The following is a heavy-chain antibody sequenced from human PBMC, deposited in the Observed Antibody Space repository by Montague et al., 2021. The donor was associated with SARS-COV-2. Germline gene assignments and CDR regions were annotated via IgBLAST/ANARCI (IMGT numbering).Heavy chain of an antibody. D-gene: IGHD4-23*01. CDR2: IYYSGST. J-gene: IGHJ6*03. CDR1: GGSISSGGYY. Sequence: TLSLICTVSGGSISSGGYYWSWIRQHPGKGLEWIGYIYYSGSTYCNPSLKSRVTISVDTSKNQFSLKLSSVTAADTAVYYCASTYGGNLGYYYYYMDVWGKGTTVTVSS. V-gene: IGHV4-31*03. CDR3: ASTYGGNLGYYYYYMDV.